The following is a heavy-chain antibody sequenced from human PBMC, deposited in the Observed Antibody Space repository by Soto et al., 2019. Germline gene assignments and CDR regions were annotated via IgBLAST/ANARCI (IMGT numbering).Heavy chain of an antibody. Sequence: ASVKVSCKASGYSFTNYDLHWVRQAPGQGLEWMGWINGYSANTKYAQNVQGRLTMTTDTSTSTAYMELRSLRSDDTAVYYCARDLGVSYGMDVWGQGTTVTVSS. D-gene: IGHD3-16*01. CDR2: INGYSANT. J-gene: IGHJ6*02. CDR3: ARDLGVSYGMDV. V-gene: IGHV1-18*01. CDR1: GYSFTNYD.